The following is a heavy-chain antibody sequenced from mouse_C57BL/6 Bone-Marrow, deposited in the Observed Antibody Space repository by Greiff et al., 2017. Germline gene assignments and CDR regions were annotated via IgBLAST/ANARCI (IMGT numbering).Heavy chain of an antibody. V-gene: IGHV1-63*01. Sequence: QVQLQQSGAELVRPGTSVKMSCKASGYTFTNYWIGWAKQRPGHGLEWIGDIYPGGGYTNYNEKFKGKATLTADKSSSTAYMHFSSLTSEDSAIXYCARKGKYSNYLYAMDYWGQGTSVTVSS. J-gene: IGHJ4*01. CDR3: ARKGKYSNYLYAMDY. CDR2: IYPGGGYT. D-gene: IGHD2-5*01. CDR1: GYTFTNYW.